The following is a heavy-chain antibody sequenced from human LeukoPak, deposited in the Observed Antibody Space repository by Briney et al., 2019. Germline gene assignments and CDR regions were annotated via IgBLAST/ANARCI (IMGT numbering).Heavy chain of an antibody. CDR1: GDTFTSYA. J-gene: IGHJ4*02. CDR2: MKPNSGKT. CDR3: AKEVVPAAIDGYFDY. V-gene: IGHV1-8*02. D-gene: IGHD2-2*01. Sequence: GASVKVSCKASGDTFTSYAITWVRQAPGQGLEWMAWMKPNSGKTGYAQSFQGRVTMTRNTSISTSYMDISSLRAEDTAVYYCAKEVVPAAIDGYFDYWGQGTLVTVSS.